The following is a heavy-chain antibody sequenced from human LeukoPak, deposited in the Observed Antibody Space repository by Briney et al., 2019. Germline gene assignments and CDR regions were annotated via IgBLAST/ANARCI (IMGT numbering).Heavy chain of an antibody. CDR3: ARADWFSIDY. CDR1: GFTFSSYW. J-gene: IGHJ4*02. V-gene: IGHV3-7*04. D-gene: IGHD3-9*01. Sequence: GGSLRLSCAASGFTFSSYWMAWVRQASGKGLEWVATIKPDGSEKNYVDSVKGRFTISRDNAKNALYPQMNSLRAEDTAVYYCARADWFSIDYWGQGTLVTVSS. CDR2: IKPDGSEK.